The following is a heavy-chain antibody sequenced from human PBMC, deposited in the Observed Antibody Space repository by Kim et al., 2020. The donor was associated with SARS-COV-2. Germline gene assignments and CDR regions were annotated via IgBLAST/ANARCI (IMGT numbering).Heavy chain of an antibody. CDR3: TSQIVVVVAATPELYDY. Sequence: GGSLRLSRTASGFTFGDYAMNWVRQAPGKGLEWVGFIRSKAYGGTTEYAASVKGRFTISRDDSKSIAYLQMNSLKTEDTAVYYCTSQIVVVVAATPELYDYWGQGTLVTVSS. D-gene: IGHD2-15*01. CDR2: IRSKAYGGTT. V-gene: IGHV3-49*04. J-gene: IGHJ4*02. CDR1: GFTFGDYA.